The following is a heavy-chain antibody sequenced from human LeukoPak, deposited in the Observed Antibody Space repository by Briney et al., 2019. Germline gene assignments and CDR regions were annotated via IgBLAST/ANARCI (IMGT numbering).Heavy chain of an antibody. CDR2: INPNSGGT. CDR1: GYTFTGYY. D-gene: IGHD6-13*01. Sequence: GASVKVSCKASGYTFTGYYLHWVRQAPGQGLEWMGWINPNSGGTNYAQKFQGRVTMTRDTSISTAYMELSRLRADDTAVYYCARDQQQLGNFDYWGQGTLVTVSS. CDR3: ARDQQQLGNFDY. J-gene: IGHJ4*02. V-gene: IGHV1-2*02.